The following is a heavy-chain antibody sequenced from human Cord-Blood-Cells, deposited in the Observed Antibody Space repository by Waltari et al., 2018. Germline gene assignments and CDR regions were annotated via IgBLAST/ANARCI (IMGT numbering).Heavy chain of an antibody. CDR2: NNAGNGNT. CDR1: GYTFTSYA. J-gene: IGHJ3*02. Sequence: QVQLVQSGAEVKKPGASVKVSCKASGYTFTSYAMHWVRQAPGQRLEWMGWNNAGNGNTKYSQKFQGRVTITRDTSASTAYMELSSLRSEDTAVYYCARGPSRRKDGYNYAFDIWGQGTMVTVSS. D-gene: IGHD5-12*01. V-gene: IGHV1-3*01. CDR3: ARGPSRRKDGYNYAFDI.